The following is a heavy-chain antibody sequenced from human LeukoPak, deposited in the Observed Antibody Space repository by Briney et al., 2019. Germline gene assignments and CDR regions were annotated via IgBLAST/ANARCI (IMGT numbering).Heavy chain of an antibody. D-gene: IGHD4-17*01. CDR1: GFSFSDYY. J-gene: IGHJ4*02. CDR3: GRDFKLAYRDYGLFAF. V-gene: IGHV3-11*01. CDR2: ITSSGTTI. Sequence: GGSLTLSCAASGFSFSDYYMSWIRQAPGKGLEWVSYITSSGTTIFYADSVTGRFTISRDNAKNSLYLQMNSLRAEDTAVYYCGRDFKLAYRDYGLFAFWGQGTLDTVSS.